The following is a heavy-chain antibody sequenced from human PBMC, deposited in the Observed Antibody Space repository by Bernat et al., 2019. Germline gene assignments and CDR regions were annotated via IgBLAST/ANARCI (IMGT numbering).Heavy chain of an antibody. D-gene: IGHD6-13*01. Sequence: EVQLVESGGGLVKPGGSLRLSCAASGFTFSTYTMIWVRQAPGKGLEWVSSISSSSSYIYYADSVKGRFTISRDNAKNSLFLQMTSLRAEDTAVFYCARDGSVYTSSWSQYYYDYWGQGALFTVSS. J-gene: IGHJ4*02. V-gene: IGHV3-21*06. CDR3: ARDGSVYTSSWSQYYYDY. CDR2: ISSSSSYI. CDR1: GFTFSTYT.